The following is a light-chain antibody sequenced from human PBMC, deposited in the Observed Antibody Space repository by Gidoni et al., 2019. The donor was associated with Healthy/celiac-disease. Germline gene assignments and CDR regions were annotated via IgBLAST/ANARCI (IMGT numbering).Light chain of an antibody. CDR2: GSS. CDR1: SSNTGAGYD. Sequence: QSVLTQPPSVSVAPAQRATISCTWSSSNTGAGYDVHWYQQLPGTAHQLLIYGSSNRPSGVPDRFSGSKSGTSASLAITGLQAEDEADYYCQSYDSSLSGSGVFGGGTKLTVL. J-gene: IGLJ2*01. CDR3: QSYDSSLSGSGV. V-gene: IGLV1-40*01.